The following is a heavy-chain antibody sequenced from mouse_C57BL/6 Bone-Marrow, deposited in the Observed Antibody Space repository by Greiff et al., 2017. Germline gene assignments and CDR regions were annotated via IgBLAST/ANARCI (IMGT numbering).Heavy chain of an antibody. D-gene: IGHD1-1*01. J-gene: IGHJ2*01. CDR1: GYTFTSYW. V-gene: IGHV1-64*01. CDR2: IHPNSGST. CDR3: SLITTVGFDY. Sequence: QVQLKQSGAELVKPGASVTLSCKASGYTFTSYWMHWVKQRPGQGLEWIGMIHPNSGSTNYNEKFKSKATLTVDKSSSTAYMQLSSLTSEDSAVXYCSLITTVGFDYWGQGTTLTVSS.